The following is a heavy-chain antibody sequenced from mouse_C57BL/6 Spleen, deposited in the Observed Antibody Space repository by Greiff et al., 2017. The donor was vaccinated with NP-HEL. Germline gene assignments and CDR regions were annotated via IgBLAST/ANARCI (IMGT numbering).Heavy chain of an antibody. CDR1: GFNIKDDY. Sequence: EVQLQQSGAELVRPGASVKLSCTASGFNIKDDYMHWVKQRPEQGLEWIGWIDPENGDTEYASKFQGKATITADTSSTTAYLQLSSLTSEDTAVYYCTTGITTEAMDYWGQGTSVTVSS. D-gene: IGHD2-4*01. V-gene: IGHV14-4*01. CDR3: TTGITTEAMDY. J-gene: IGHJ4*01. CDR2: IDPENGDT.